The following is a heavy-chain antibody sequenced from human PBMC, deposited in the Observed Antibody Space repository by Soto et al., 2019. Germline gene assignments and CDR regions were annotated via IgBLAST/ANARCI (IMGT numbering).Heavy chain of an antibody. J-gene: IGHJ6*02. CDR3: ARDHYDILTGYRLYYYYGMDV. Sequence: GASVKVSCKAPRFTLASYAMHWARHAPGQSLEWMGWINAVNGNANYAQKFQGRVTITADTSTSTAYMELSSLRSEDTAVYYCARDHYDILTGYRLYYYYGMDVWGQGTTVTVSS. D-gene: IGHD3-9*01. CDR1: RFTLASYA. CDR2: INAVNGNA. V-gene: IGHV1-3*01.